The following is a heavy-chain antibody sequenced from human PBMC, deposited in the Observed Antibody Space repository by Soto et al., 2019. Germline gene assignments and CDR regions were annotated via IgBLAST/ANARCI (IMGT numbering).Heavy chain of an antibody. D-gene: IGHD6-19*01. CDR3: ARLNWNEQWLEIGIDY. CDR1: GGSISSYY. CDR2: IYYSGST. V-gene: IGHV4-59*08. Sequence: SETLSLTCTVSGGSISSYYWSWIRQPPGKGLEWIGYIYYSGSTNYNPSLKSRVTISVDTSKNQFSLKLSSVTAADTAVYYCARLNWNEQWLEIGIDYWGQGTLVTVSS. J-gene: IGHJ4*02.